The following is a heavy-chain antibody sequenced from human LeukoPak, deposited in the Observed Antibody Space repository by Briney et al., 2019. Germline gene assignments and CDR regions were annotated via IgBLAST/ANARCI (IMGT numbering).Heavy chain of an antibody. Sequence: PSDTLSLTCTVSGGSISSGDYYWSWIPPPPGKGLEGIGYLYYSGSTYYNPFLKSRVTISVDTSKNQFSLKLSSVTAADTDVYYCARTGAFEADYFDYWGQGTLVTVSS. J-gene: IGHJ4*02. CDR1: GGSISSGDYY. CDR2: LYYSGST. CDR3: ARTGAFEADYFDY. D-gene: IGHD7-27*01. V-gene: IGHV4-30-4*02.